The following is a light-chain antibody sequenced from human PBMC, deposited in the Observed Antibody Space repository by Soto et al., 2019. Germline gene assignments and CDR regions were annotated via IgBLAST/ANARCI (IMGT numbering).Light chain of an antibody. V-gene: IGKV1-5*01. CDR3: QQYNSYST. J-gene: IGKJ1*01. Sequence: MAESRSTVDLCVRRRINITFRASQSISSWLAWYQQKPGKAPKLLIYDASSLESGVPSRFSGSGSGTEFTLTISSLPPDDFATYYCQQYNSYSTFGQGTKVDIK. CDR1: QSISSW. CDR2: DAS.